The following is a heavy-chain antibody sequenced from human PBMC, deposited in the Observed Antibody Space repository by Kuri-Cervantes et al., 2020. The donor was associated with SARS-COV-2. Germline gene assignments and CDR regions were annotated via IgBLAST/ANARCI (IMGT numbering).Heavy chain of an antibody. CDR3: ARGSARHEF. V-gene: IGHV4-4*09. Sequence: ESLKISCTVSGGSISSYYWSWIRQPPGKGLEWSGYLDTNGNTNYSPSLKPRVSMSVDRTSEQVSLRLTSVTAADTAVYYCARGSARHEFWGQGTLVTVSS. D-gene: IGHD3-10*01. CDR2: LDTNGNT. J-gene: IGHJ4*02. CDR1: GGSISSYY.